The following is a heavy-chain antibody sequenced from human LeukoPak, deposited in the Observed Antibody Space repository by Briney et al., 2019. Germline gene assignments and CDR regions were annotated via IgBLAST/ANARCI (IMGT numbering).Heavy chain of an antibody. D-gene: IGHD6-19*01. Sequence: GGSLRLSCAAPGFMFHDYAIHWVRQAPGKGLEWVSLISGDGGSTFYADSVKGRFTISRDNSKNSLYLQMNSLRSDDTALYYCARESESSGWYDYWGQGNLVTVSS. J-gene: IGHJ4*02. V-gene: IGHV3-43*02. CDR3: ARESESSGWYDY. CDR2: ISGDGGST. CDR1: GFMFHDYA.